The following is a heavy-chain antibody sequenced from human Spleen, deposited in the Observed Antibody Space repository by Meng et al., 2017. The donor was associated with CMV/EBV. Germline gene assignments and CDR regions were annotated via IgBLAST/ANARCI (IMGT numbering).Heavy chain of an antibody. CDR1: GFTFSTFP. D-gene: IGHD1-26*01. CDR2: ISYDGINK. Sequence: GGSLRLSCTASGFTFSTFPMHWVRQAPGKGLEWVAVISYDGINKYYADFVKGRFTISRDNSKTTVYLQMNSLRVEDTAVYYCARDRRGGGGATTLKNWGQGTLVTVSS. CDR3: ARDRRGGGGATTLKN. J-gene: IGHJ4*02. V-gene: IGHV3-30*04.